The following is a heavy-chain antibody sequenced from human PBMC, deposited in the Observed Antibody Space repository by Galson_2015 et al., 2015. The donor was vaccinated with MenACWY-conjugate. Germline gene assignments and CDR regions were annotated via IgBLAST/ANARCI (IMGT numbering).Heavy chain of an antibody. CDR1: GGSIGSYY. CDR2: IYYSGST. CDR3: ARVYCSSTSCYGVPGYYYGMDV. J-gene: IGHJ6*02. D-gene: IGHD2-2*01. Sequence: ETLSLTCTVSGGSIGSYYWSWIRQPPGKGLEWIGYIYYSGSTNYNPSLKSRVTISVDTSKNQFSLKLSSVTAADTAVYYCARVYCSSTSCYGVPGYYYGMDVWGQGTTVTVSS. V-gene: IGHV4-59*01.